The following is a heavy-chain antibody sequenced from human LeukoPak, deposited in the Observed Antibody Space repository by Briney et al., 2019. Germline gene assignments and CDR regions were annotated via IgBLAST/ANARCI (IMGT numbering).Heavy chain of an antibody. D-gene: IGHD3-22*01. CDR1: GFTFSGYA. CDR3: AKSGRYYDSSGYYYWDY. Sequence: GGYLRLSYAASGFTFSGYAMSWVRQAPGRGLEWVSAITTGTINADSVKGRFTISRDNSKNTLYLQMNSLRAEDTAVYYCAKSGRYYDSSGYYYWDYWGQGTLVTVSS. CDR2: ITTGT. V-gene: IGHV3-23*01. J-gene: IGHJ4*02.